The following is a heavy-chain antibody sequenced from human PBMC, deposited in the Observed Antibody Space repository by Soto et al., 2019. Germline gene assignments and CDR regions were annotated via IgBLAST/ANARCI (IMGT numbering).Heavy chain of an antibody. J-gene: IGHJ6*02. CDR3: ARVAYTEASYYYNGMDV. D-gene: IGHD2-2*02. CDR2: INHSGST. V-gene: IGHV4-34*01. Sequence: SETLSLTCAVYGGSFSGYYWSWIRQPPGKGLEWIGEINHSGSTNYNPSLKSRVTISVDTSKNQFSLKLSSVTAADTAVYYCARVAYTEASYYYNGMDVWGQGTKVTVSS. CDR1: GGSFSGYY.